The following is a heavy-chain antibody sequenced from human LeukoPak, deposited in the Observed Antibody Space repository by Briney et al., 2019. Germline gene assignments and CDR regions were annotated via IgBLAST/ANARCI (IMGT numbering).Heavy chain of an antibody. CDR1: GFTFDDYA. V-gene: IGHV3-9*01. D-gene: IGHD3-16*01. J-gene: IGHJ4*02. Sequence: PGGSLRLSCAASGFTFDDYAMHWVRQAPGKGLEWVSGISWNSGSIGYADSVKGRFTISRDNSKNTLYLQMNSLRAEDTAVYYCAKDGDSHSPPYYFDYWGQGTLVTVSS. CDR3: AKDGDSHSPPYYFDY. CDR2: ISWNSGSI.